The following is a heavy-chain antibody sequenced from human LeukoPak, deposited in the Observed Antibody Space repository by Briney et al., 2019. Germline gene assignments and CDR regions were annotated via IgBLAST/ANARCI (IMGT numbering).Heavy chain of an antibody. D-gene: IGHD3-10*01. CDR3: LGSASYTH. CDR1: GFSFSNYW. V-gene: IGHV3-7*01. Sequence: GGSLRLSCAASGFSFSNYWMTWARQAPGKGLEWVANTNQDGSQKNYLDSVRGRFTISRDNAKSSLYLLMNSLRVDDTAVYFCLGSASYTHWGQGTLVTVSS. J-gene: IGHJ4*02. CDR2: TNQDGSQK.